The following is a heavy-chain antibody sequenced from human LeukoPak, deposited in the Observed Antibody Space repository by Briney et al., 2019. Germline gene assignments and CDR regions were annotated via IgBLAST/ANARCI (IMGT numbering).Heavy chain of an antibody. V-gene: IGHV4-59*01. CDR3: ARGENRAEFDY. CDR2: IYYSGST. D-gene: IGHD2/OR15-2a*01. CDR1: GGSISSYY. J-gene: IGHJ4*02. Sequence: SETLSLTRTVSGGSISSYYWSWIRQPPGKGLEGIGYIYYSGSTNYNPSLKSRVTISVDTSKNQFSLKLSSVTAADTAVYYCARGENRAEFDYWGQGTLVTVSS.